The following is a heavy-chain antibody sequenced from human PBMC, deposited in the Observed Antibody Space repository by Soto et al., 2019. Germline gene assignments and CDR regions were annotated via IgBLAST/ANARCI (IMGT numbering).Heavy chain of an antibody. CDR1: GYSFGNYW. D-gene: IGHD3-3*01. Sequence: GESLKISCEASGYSFGNYWIAWVRQMPGRGLELMGIIYPDDSDIRYSPSFLGQVTISADKSITTTYLQLSSLKAADTAMYYCARQILSGYNKSGYFDLWGRGTLVTVSS. V-gene: IGHV5-51*01. CDR2: IYPDDSDI. CDR3: ARQILSGYNKSGYFDL. J-gene: IGHJ2*01.